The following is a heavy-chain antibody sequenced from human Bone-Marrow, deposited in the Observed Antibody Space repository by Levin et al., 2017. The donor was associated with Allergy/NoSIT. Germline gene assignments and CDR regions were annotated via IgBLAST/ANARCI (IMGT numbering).Heavy chain of an antibody. CDR3: ARGNDDQVWGSMDV. D-gene: IGHD3-16*01. Sequence: SVKVSCKASGGTFSTRTVSWVRQAPGQGLEWMGGIIPMFDRVNYAQKFQGRVTITADESMTTSYMELSSLRSEDTAVYYCARGNDDQVWGSMDVWGQGTTVTVSS. CDR2: IIPMFDRV. CDR1: GGTFSTRT. J-gene: IGHJ6*02. V-gene: IGHV1-69*13.